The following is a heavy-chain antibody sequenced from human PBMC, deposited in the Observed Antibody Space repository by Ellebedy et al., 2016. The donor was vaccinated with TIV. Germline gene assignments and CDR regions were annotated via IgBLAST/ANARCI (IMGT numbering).Heavy chain of an antibody. CDR1: GGSISSSFYQ. CDR3: ARVGLRFGELSTWKWFDP. Sequence: SETLSLTCTVSGGSISSSFYQWGWIRQPPGKGLEWVGSIYHSETTYYNPSLKSPVTISVDTSKNQFSLKLKPVTAADTAVYFCARVGLRFGELSTWKWFDPWGQGTLVTVSS. J-gene: IGHJ5*02. V-gene: IGHV4-39*07. D-gene: IGHD3-10*01. CDR2: IYHSETT.